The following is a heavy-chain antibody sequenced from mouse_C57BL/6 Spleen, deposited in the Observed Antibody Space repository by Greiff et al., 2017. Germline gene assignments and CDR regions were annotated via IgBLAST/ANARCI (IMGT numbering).Heavy chain of an antibody. Sequence: EVKLVESGGGLVKPGGSLKLSCAASGFTFSSYAMSWVRQTPEKRLEWVATISDGGSYTYYPDNVKGRFTISRDNAKNNMYLQMSHLKSEDTAMYYCARGTGTWGYWGQGTILTVSS. CDR3: ARGTGTWGY. V-gene: IGHV5-4*03. J-gene: IGHJ2*01. D-gene: IGHD4-1*01. CDR2: ISDGGSYT. CDR1: GFTFSSYA.